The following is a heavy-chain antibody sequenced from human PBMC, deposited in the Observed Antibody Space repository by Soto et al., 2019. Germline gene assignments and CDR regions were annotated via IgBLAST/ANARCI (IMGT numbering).Heavy chain of an antibody. Sequence: SETLSLTCTVSGGSISSYYWSWIRQPPGKGLEWIGYIYYSGSTNYNPSLKRRVTISVDTSKNQFSLKLSSVTAADTAVYYCARGNSSSWYYYYYGMDVWGQGTTVTVSS. J-gene: IGHJ6*02. CDR2: IYYSGST. V-gene: IGHV4-59*01. CDR1: GGSISSYY. CDR3: ARGNSSSWYYYYYGMDV. D-gene: IGHD6-13*01.